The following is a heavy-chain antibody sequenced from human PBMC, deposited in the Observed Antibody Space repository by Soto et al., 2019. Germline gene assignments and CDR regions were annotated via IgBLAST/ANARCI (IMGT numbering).Heavy chain of an antibody. J-gene: IGHJ4*02. CDR2: IYYSGST. Sequence: PSETLSLTCTVSGGSISSGGYYWSWIRQHPGKGLEWIGYIYYSGSTYYNPSLKSRVTISVDTSKNQFSLKLSSVTAADTAVYYCARDLGSSGSFDYWGQGTLVTVSS. CDR1: GGSISSGGYY. D-gene: IGHD3-22*01. CDR3: ARDLGSSGSFDY. V-gene: IGHV4-31*03.